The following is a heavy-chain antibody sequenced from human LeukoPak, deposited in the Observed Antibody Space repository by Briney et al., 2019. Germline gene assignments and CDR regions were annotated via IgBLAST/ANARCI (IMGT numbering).Heavy chain of an antibody. J-gene: IGHJ6*03. V-gene: IGHV3-30-3*01. Sequence: PGGSLRLSCAASGFTFSTYAMHWVRQAPGKGLEWVAVISYDGSNKYYADSVKGRFTISRDNSKNTLYLQMNSLRAEDTAVYYCARVGTTVTLNYYYYYMDVWGKGTTVTVSS. D-gene: IGHD4-11*01. CDR1: GFTFSTYA. CDR3: ARVGTTVTLNYYYYYMDV. CDR2: ISYDGSNK.